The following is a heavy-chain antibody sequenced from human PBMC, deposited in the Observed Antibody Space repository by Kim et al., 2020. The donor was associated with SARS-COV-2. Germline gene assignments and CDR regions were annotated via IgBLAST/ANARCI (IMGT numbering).Heavy chain of an antibody. V-gene: IGHV3-15*01. CDR1: GFSFSDAW. CDR2: IKSKSDGGSI. CDR3: TTFKRYNYDSSGNSGSCYSLDA. D-gene: IGHD3-22*01. Sequence: GGSLRLSCAASGFSFSDAWMSWVRQAPGKGLEWVGRIKSKSDGGSINYGGPVRGRFTISRDESKSTLFLQMDSLKSEDTAVYYCTTFKRYNYDSSGNSGSCYSLDAWGQGTTFTVSS. J-gene: IGHJ6*02.